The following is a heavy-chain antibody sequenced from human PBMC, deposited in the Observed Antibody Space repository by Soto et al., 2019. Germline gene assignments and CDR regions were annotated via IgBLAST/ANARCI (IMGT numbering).Heavy chain of an antibody. CDR3: AKGGRQWLVTSDFNY. CDR2: VSHDGRNT. CDR1: GFTFSDYA. J-gene: IGHJ4*02. V-gene: IGHV3-30*18. Sequence: VQLVESGGGVVQPGRSLRLSCAASGFTFSDYAMQWVRQAPGKGLEWVAVVSHDGRNTHYADSVKGRFTISRDSSKNTVSLVMTSLRAEDTAVYYCAKGGRQWLVTSDFNYWGQGDLVTVSS. D-gene: IGHD6-19*01.